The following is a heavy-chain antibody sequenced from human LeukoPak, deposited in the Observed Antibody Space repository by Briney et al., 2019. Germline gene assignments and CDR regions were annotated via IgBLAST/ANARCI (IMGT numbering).Heavy chain of an antibody. J-gene: IGHJ5*02. CDR1: GFTFSSYS. V-gene: IGHV3-21*01. D-gene: IGHD1-26*01. CDR3: ARASKWELLQGNWFDP. Sequence: GGSVRLSCAASGFTFSSYSMNWVRQAPGKGLEWVSSINSSSSYIYYADSVKGRFTISRDNAKNSLYLQMNSLRAEDTAVYYCARASKWELLQGNWFDPWGQGTLVTVSS. CDR2: INSSSSYI.